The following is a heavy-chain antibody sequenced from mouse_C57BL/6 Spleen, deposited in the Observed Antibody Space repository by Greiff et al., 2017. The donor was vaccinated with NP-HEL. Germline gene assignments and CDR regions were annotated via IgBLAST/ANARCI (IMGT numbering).Heavy chain of an antibody. CDR3: ARFITTVVARDY. CDR1: GYTFTSYW. V-gene: IGHV1-53*01. Sequence: VQLQQPGTELVKPGASVKLSCKASGYTFTSYWMHWVKPRPGQGLEWIGNINPSNGGTNYNEKFKSKATLTVDKSSSTAYMQLSSLTSEDSAVYYCARFITTVVARDYWGQGTTLTVSS. D-gene: IGHD1-1*01. CDR2: INPSNGGT. J-gene: IGHJ2*01.